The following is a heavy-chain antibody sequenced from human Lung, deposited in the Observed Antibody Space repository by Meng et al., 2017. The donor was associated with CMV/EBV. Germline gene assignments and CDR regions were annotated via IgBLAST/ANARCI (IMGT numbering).Heavy chain of an antibody. CDR1: GYSFSGFY. V-gene: IGHV1-2*06. D-gene: IGHD6-19*01. Sequence: VQLVQSGAEVKRPGASVKISCQASGYSFSGFYLNWARQAPGHGLEWLGRVNPISDDTHLAQKFEGRITVTRGATINTAFMELTRLRPDDTAVYYCAKSSDNGWSSWGPGTLVTVYS. CDR2: VNPISDDT. J-gene: IGHJ4*01. CDR3: AKSSDNGWSS.